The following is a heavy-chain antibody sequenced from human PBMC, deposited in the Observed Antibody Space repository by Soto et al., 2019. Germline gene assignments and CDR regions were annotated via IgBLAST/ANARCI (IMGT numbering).Heavy chain of an antibody. CDR2: IVVASGQT. CDR3: SADRPDIGVGWWV. J-gene: IGHJ6*02. Sequence: SVKVSCKASGSGFISSGIQWVRQAHGQRLEWIGWIVVASGQTNYAQNFRGRVAITGDTSTATAYIELTGLTSEDTAVYFCSADRPDIGVGWWVWGQGTTVTVSS. D-gene: IGHD2-15*01. CDR1: GSGFISSG. V-gene: IGHV1-58*02.